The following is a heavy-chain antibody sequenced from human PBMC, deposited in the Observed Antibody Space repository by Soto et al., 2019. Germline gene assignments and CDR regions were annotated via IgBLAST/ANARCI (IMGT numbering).Heavy chain of an antibody. D-gene: IGHD2-2*02. CDR1: GGSISSYY. CDR3: ARGYFSSTICYIWDNWFDP. Sequence: QVQLQESGPGLVKPSETLSLTCTVSGGSISSYYWSWIRQPPGKGLEWIGYIYYSGSTNYNPSLKSRVTISVDTSKNQFSLKLSSVTAADTAVYYCARGYFSSTICYIWDNWFDPWGQGTLVTVSS. CDR2: IYYSGST. V-gene: IGHV4-59*01. J-gene: IGHJ5*02.